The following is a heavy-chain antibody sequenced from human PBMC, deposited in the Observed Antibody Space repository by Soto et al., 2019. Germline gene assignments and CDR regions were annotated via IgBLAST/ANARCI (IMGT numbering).Heavy chain of an antibody. J-gene: IGHJ4*02. V-gene: IGHV4-4*02. Sequence: PSETLSLTCTVSSASISSEQWWTWVRQPPGKGLEWIGDIHHSGRTNNNPSLMSRVTISVDTSKNQFSLKLSSVTAADTAVYYCARCASSCSLGFWGQGTLVTVS. CDR1: SASISSEQW. CDR3: ARCASSCSLGF. D-gene: IGHD2-15*01. CDR2: IHHSGRT.